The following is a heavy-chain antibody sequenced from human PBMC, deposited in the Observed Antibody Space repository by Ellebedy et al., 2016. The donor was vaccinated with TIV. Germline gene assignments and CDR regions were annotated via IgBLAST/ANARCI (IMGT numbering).Heavy chain of an antibody. CDR3: AAAAGAGDDAFDI. Sequence: GESLKISXAASGFTFSRYSMNWVRQAPGKGLEWVSYISSSSSTIYYADSVKGRFTISRDKAKNSLYLQMNSLRAEDTAVCYCAAAAGAGDDAFDIWGQGTMVTVSS. J-gene: IGHJ3*02. CDR2: ISSSSSTI. CDR1: GFTFSRYS. D-gene: IGHD6-13*01. V-gene: IGHV3-48*01.